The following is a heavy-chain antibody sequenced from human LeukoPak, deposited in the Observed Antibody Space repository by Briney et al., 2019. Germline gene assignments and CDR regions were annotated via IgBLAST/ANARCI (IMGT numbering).Heavy chain of an antibody. J-gene: IGHJ4*02. V-gene: IGHV3-23*01. Sequence: PGGSLRLSCAASGFTFSSYGMSWVRQAPGKGLEWVSAIGSSGGSTYYADSVKGRFTISRDNSKNTMYLQMNSLRVEDTAVYYCAKLSPSGSGSYSGYWGQGTLVTVSS. CDR2: IGSSGGST. D-gene: IGHD3-10*01. CDR3: AKLSPSGSGSYSGY. CDR1: GFTFSSYG.